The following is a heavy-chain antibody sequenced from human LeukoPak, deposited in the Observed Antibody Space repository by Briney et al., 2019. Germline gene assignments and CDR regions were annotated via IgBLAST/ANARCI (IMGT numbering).Heavy chain of an antibody. J-gene: IGHJ4*02. CDR2: ISGSGGST. CDR1: GFTFSSYA. Sequence: GGSLRLSCAASGFTFSSYAMSWVRQAPGKGLEWVSAISGSGGSTYYADSVKGRFTISRDNSKNTLYLQMNSLRDEDTAVYYCARDQIGGDGDYFLDFDYWGQGTLVTVSS. CDR3: ARDQIGGDGDYFLDFDY. V-gene: IGHV3-23*01. D-gene: IGHD4-17*01.